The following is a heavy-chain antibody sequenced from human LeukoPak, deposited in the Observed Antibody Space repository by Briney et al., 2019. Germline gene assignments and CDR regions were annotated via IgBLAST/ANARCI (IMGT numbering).Heavy chain of an antibody. V-gene: IGHV1-8*01. CDR3: TRETAVVADDAFDI. CDR2: INPISGNT. Sequence: ASVKVSCKASGYTFTSYDINWVRQATGQGLEWMGWINPISGNTGYAQKFQGRVTMTRSTSISTAYMELSSLRSEDTAVYYCTRETAVVADDAFDIWGQGTMVTVSS. CDR1: GYTFTSYD. D-gene: IGHD5-18*01. J-gene: IGHJ3*02.